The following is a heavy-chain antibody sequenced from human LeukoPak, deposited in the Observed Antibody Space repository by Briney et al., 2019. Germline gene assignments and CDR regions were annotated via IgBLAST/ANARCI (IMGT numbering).Heavy chain of an antibody. V-gene: IGHV4-39*01. CDR1: GGSISSSNCF. CDR3: ARREYYSGID. D-gene: IGHD3-10*01. J-gene: IGHJ4*02. CDR2: IYYSGST. Sequence: PSETLSLTCTVSGGSISSSNCFGGWIRQPPGKGLEWIGNIYYSGSTHYNPSLKSRVTISVDTSKNQFSLRLSSVTAADTAVYYCARREYYSGIDWGLGTLVIVSS.